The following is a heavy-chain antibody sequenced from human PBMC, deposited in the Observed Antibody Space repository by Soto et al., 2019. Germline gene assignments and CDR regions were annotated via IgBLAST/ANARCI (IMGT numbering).Heavy chain of an antibody. CDR1: GFTFSDHW. CDR3: ARGNCSGDTCFFGGTH. V-gene: IGHV3-74*01. Sequence: EVQLAESGGVLVQPGGSLRLSCVASGFTFSDHWMHWVRQAPGKGLVWVSRINSGGRRTNYADSVRGRFTISRDNAKNTLYLEMNSLSVEDTAVYYCARGNCSGDTCFFGGTHWGRGTLVTVSS. J-gene: IGHJ4*02. CDR2: INSGGRRT. D-gene: IGHD2-21*02.